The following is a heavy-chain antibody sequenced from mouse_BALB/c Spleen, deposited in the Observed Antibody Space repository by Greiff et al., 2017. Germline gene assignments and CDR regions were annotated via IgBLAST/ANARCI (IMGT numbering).Heavy chain of an antibody. Sequence: EVQGVESGGGLVKPGGSLKLSCAASGFTFSSYAMSWVRQTPEKRLEWVATISSGGSYTYYPDSVKGRFTISRDNAKNTLYLQMSSLKSEDTAMYYCARGGNYGYFDYWGQGTTLTVSS. CDR2: ISSGGSYT. J-gene: IGHJ2*01. CDR1: GFTFSSYA. D-gene: IGHD2-1*01. CDR3: ARGGNYGYFDY. V-gene: IGHV5-9-3*01.